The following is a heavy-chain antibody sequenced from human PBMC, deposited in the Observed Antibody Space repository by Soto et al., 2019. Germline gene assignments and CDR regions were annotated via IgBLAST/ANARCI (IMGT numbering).Heavy chain of an antibody. V-gene: IGHV4-30-2*01. CDR3: ARFISGVHWFDP. CDR2: IYHSGST. J-gene: IGHJ5*02. D-gene: IGHD3-10*01. Sequence: SETLSLTCAVSGGSISSGGYSWSWIRQPPGKGLEWIGYIYHSGSTYYNPSLKSRVTISVDRSKNQFSLKLSSVTAADTAVYYCARFISGVHWFDPWGQGTLVTVSS. CDR1: GGSISSGGYS.